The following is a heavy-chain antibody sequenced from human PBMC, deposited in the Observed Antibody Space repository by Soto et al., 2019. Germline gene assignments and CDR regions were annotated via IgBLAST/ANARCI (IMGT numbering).Heavy chain of an antibody. CDR3: ARDRYYDSSGLGVALGY. CDR2: IWYDGSNK. D-gene: IGHD3-22*01. CDR1: GFTFSSYG. V-gene: IGHV3-33*01. Sequence: QVQLVESGGGVVQPGRSLRLSCAASGFTFSSYGMHWVRQAPGKGLEWVAVIWYDGSNKYYADSVKGRFTISRDNSKNTLYRQMNSLRAEDTAVYYCARDRYYDSSGLGVALGYWGQGTLVTVSS. J-gene: IGHJ4*02.